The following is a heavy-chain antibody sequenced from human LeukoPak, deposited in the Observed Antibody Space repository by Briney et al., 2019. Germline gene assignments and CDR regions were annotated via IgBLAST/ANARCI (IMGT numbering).Heavy chain of an antibody. Sequence: PGGALRLSCAASGFTCSSYWMSWVRQAPGKGLEWVANIKQDGSEKYYVDSVKGRFTISRDNAKNSLYLQMNNLRAEDTAVYYCARVRYSSQGDYWGQGTLVTVSS. CDR1: GFTCSSYW. CDR2: IKQDGSEK. D-gene: IGHD6-13*01. J-gene: IGHJ4*02. CDR3: ARVRYSSQGDY. V-gene: IGHV3-7*01.